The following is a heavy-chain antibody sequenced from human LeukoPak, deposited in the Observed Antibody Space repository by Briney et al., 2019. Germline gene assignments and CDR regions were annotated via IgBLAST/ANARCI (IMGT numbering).Heavy chain of an antibody. V-gene: IGHV3-30*18. J-gene: IGHJ4*02. CDR3: AKDVQRGSSPTDY. CDR2: ISYDGSHK. CDR1: GFTFNNCG. Sequence: PGRSLRLSCVASGFTFNNCGIHWVRQAPGKGLEWVAVISYDGSHKYYADSVKGRFTISRDNSKNSLYLQMNSLRAEDTAVYYCAKDVQRGSSPTDYWGQGTLVTVSS. D-gene: IGHD1-26*01.